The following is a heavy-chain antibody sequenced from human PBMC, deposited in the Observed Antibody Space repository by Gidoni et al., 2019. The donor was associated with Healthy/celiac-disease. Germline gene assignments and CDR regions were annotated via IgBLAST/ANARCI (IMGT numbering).Heavy chain of an antibody. D-gene: IGHD1-26*01. CDR1: GFTFSSYA. CDR2: ISGSGGST. CDR3: AKDRGLLGASDY. J-gene: IGHJ4*02. Sequence: EVQLLESGGGLVQPGWSLRLSCAASGFTFSSYAMSWVRQAPGKGLEWVSAISGSGGSTYYADSVKGRFTISRDNSKKTLYLQMNSLRAEDTAVYYCAKDRGLLGASDYWGQGTLVTVSS. V-gene: IGHV3-23*01.